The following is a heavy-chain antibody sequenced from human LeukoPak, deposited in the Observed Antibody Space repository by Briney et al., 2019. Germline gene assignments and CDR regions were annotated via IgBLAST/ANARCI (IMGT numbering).Heavy chain of an antibody. CDR2: ISSSSSYI. Sequence: PGGSLRLSCAASGFTFSSYSMNWVRQAPGKGLEWVSSISSSSSYIYYADSVKGRFTISRDNAKNSLYLQMNSLRAEDTAVYYCAKDGRGAHDSGGYISYYFDYWGQGTLVTVSS. J-gene: IGHJ4*02. CDR1: GFTFSSYS. CDR3: AKDGRGAHDSGGYISYYFDY. V-gene: IGHV3-21*01. D-gene: IGHD3-22*01.